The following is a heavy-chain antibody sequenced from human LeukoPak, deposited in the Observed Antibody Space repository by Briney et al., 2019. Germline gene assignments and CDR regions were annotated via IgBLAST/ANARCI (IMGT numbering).Heavy chain of an antibody. CDR1: GFTFSSYD. CDR2: IGTAGDT. Sequence: GGSLRLSCAASGFTFSSYDMHWVRQATGKGLEWVSAIGTAGDTYYPGSVKGRFTISRENAKNSLYPQMNSLRAGDTAVYYCAREAWEFRRGGYGMDVWGQGTTVTVSS. V-gene: IGHV3-13*01. CDR3: AREAWEFRRGGYGMDV. J-gene: IGHJ6*02. D-gene: IGHD3-10*01.